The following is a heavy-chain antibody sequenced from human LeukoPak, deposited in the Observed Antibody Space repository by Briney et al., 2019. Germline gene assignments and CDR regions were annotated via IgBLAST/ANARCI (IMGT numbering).Heavy chain of an antibody. D-gene: IGHD3-10*01. CDR2: ISYDGSNK. J-gene: IGHJ4*02. V-gene: IGHV3-30*18. CDR1: GFTFSSYG. CDR3: AKDEDYYGSGSYYRFDY. Sequence: PGGSLRLSCAASGFTFSSYGMHWVRQAPGKGLEWVAVISYDGSNKYYADSVKGRFTISRDNSKNTLYLQMNSLRAEDTAVYYCAKDEDYYGSGSYYRFDYWGQGTLVTVSS.